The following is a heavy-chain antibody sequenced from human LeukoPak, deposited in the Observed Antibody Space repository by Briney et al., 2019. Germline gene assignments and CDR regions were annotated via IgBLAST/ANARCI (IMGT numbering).Heavy chain of an antibody. J-gene: IGHJ4*02. V-gene: IGHV4-34*01. CDR3: AGRYCSSTSCYGDY. CDR2: INHSGST. CDR1: GGSFSGYY. D-gene: IGHD2-2*01. Sequence: SETLSLTCAVYGGSFSGYYWSWIRQPPGKGLVWIGEINHSGSTNYNPSLKSRVTISVDTSKNQFSLKLSSVTAADTAVYYCAGRYCSSTSCYGDYWGQGTLVTVSS.